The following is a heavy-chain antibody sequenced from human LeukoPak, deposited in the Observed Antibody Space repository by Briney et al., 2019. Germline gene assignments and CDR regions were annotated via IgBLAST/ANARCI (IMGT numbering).Heavy chain of an antibody. Sequence: GGSLRLSCAASGFTFSDYYMSWIRQAPGKGLEWVSVIYSGGSTYYADSVRGRFTISRDNSKNTLYLQMNSLGAEDTAVYYCAKSVLRFLEWSYFDYWGQGTLVTVSS. D-gene: IGHD3-3*01. CDR2: IYSGGST. CDR3: AKSVLRFLEWSYFDY. J-gene: IGHJ4*02. V-gene: IGHV3-53*01. CDR1: GFTFSDYY.